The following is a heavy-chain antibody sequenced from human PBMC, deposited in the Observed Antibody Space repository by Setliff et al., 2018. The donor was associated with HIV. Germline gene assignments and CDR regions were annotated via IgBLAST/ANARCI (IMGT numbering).Heavy chain of an antibody. J-gene: IGHJ3*02. CDR2: IWYDGSNK. Sequence: PGGSLRLSCAASGFTFSSYGMHWVRQAPGKGLEWVAVIWYDGSNKYYADSVKGRFTISRDNSKNTLYLQMNSLRAEDTAVYYCARGRIAEAFDIWGQGTMVTVSS. D-gene: IGHD6-6*01. V-gene: IGHV3-33*01. CDR1: GFTFSSYG. CDR3: ARGRIAEAFDI.